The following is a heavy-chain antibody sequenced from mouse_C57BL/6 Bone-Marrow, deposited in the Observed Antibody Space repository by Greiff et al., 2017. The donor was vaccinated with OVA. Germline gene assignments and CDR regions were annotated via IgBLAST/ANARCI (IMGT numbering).Heavy chain of an antibody. D-gene: IGHD1-1*01. CDR2: IWSGVST. CDR3: AITYGSSYGYFDV. CDR1: GFSLTSYG. J-gene: IGHJ1*03. V-gene: IGHV2-4*01. Sequence: VKVVESGPGLVQPSQSLSITCTVSGFSLTSYGVHWVRQPPGKGLEWLGVIWSGVSTDYNAAFISRLSISKDNSKSQVFFKMNSLQADDTAIYYCAITYGSSYGYFDVWGTGTTVTVSS.